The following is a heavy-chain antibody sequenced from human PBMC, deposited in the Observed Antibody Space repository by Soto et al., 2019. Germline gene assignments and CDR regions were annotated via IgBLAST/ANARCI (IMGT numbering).Heavy chain of an antibody. J-gene: IGHJ3*02. Sequence: QVQLVQSGAEVRKPGSSVKVSCEASGGSFNNYVISWLRHAPGQGLQWMGGIIPDYEAANYAQKFRGRPTITADKATNTAYMELNSLSPEDTATYYCARYWNAGTLYGAFDIWGQGTTVIVS. V-gene: IGHV1-69*06. CDR3: ARYWNAGTLYGAFDI. CDR2: IIPDYEAA. CDR1: GGSFNNYV. D-gene: IGHD4-17*01.